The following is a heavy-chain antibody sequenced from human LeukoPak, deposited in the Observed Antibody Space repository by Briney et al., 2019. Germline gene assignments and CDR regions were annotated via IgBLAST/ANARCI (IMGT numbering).Heavy chain of an antibody. CDR3: ARVGPYCSSTSGYDY. J-gene: IGHJ4*02. D-gene: IGHD2-2*01. CDR2: IYSGGST. Sequence: GGSLRLSCAASGFTVSSNYMSWVRQAPGKGLEWVSVIYSGGSTYYADSVKGRFTISRDNSKNTLYLQMNSLRAEDTAVYYCARVGPYCSSTSGYDYWGQGTLVTVSS. V-gene: IGHV3-53*01. CDR1: GFTVSSNY.